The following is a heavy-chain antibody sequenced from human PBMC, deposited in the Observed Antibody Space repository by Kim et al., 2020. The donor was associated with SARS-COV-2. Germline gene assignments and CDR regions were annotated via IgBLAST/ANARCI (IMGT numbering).Heavy chain of an antibody. V-gene: IGHV3-23*01. D-gene: IGHD4-17*01. J-gene: IGHJ4*02. CDR2: ISWDGTRT. CDR1: GFTFSTSP. CDR3: AKGVTNSGFDY. Sequence: GGSLRLSCVASGFTFSTSPMGWVRQAPGEGLEWVSRISWDGTRTYYADSVKGRVTMSSDKSKTTVYLHMNSLRVEATAVYYCAKGVTNSGFDYWGQG.